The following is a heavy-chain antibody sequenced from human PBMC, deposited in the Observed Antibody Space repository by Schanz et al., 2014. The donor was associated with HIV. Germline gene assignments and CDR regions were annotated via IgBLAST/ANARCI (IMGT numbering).Heavy chain of an antibody. CDR2: ISPSNGDT. V-gene: IGHV1-18*04. CDR1: GYTFSGHY. CDR3: ARGEDWPGGASDH. J-gene: IGHJ5*02. Sequence: QVQLMQSGAEVKEPGASVKVSCKASGYTFSGHYLHWVRQAPGQGLAWMGWISPSNGDTKYTHWLPGRVTMTTDTSTNTAYMELRSLKSDDTAVYYCARGEDWPGGASDHWGQGTLVTVSS. D-gene: IGHD1-26*01.